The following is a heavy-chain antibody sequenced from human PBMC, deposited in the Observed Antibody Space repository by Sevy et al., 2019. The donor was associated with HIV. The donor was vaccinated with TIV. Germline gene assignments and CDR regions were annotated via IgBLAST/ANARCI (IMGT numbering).Heavy chain of an antibody. J-gene: IGHJ6*02. CDR2: INPSGGST. CDR3: WRAGGKQWLVLGPVTYGMHV. D-gene: IGHD6-19*01. CDR1: GYTFTSYY. Sequence: ASVKVSCKASGYTFTSYYMHWVRQAPRQGLEWMGIINPSGGSTSYAQKFQGRVTMTTDTSTSTVYMELSCLRSEDTAVYYCWRAGGKQWLVLGPVTYGMHVWGQGTTVTDS. V-gene: IGHV1-46*01.